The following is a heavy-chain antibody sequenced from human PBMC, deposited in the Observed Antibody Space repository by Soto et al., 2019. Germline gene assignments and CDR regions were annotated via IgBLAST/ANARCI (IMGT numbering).Heavy chain of an antibody. CDR2: IYNDGTT. J-gene: IGHJ6*02. V-gene: IGHV3-53*01. Sequence: ESGGGLIQPGGSLRLSCTASGLSVRNYYMSWVRQAPGMGLEWVSVIYNDGTTYYADSVKGRFTISRDTSKNTLSLQMDSLRAEDTAVYYCVRPLPSGRNYGMDVWGQGPTVTVSS. CDR1: GLSVRNYY. CDR3: VRPLPSGRNYGMDV. D-gene: IGHD3-10*01.